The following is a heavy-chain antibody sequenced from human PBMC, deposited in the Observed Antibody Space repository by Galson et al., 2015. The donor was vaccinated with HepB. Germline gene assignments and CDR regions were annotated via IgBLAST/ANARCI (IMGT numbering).Heavy chain of an antibody. D-gene: IGHD3-10*01. CDR2: IIPLVGTA. CDR3: ARENPAQATHYNGALDS. Sequence: SVKVSCKASGGTFSTFTLIWVRQAPGQGLEWMGRIIPLVGTAIYAQRFQGRVTITADKSTSTAYMELSRLRSEDTAVYYCARENPAQATHYNGALDSWGQGTLSPSPQ. CDR1: GGTFSTFT. V-gene: IGHV1-69*08. J-gene: IGHJ4*02.